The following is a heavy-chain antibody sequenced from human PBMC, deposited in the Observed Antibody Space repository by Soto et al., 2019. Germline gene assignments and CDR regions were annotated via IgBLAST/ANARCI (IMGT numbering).Heavy chain of an antibody. CDR2: ISGSAGST. CDR3: ARSGECSAANCYLRGPFDY. V-gene: IGHV3-23*01. J-gene: IGHJ4*02. D-gene: IGHD2-15*01. CDR1: GFTFSSYA. Sequence: LRLSCAASGFTFSSYAMSWVRQAPGKGLEWVSAISGSAGSTYYADSVKGRFTISRDNSKNRVYLQMNSLRAEDTAVYFCARSGECSAANCYLRGPFDYWGQGSQVTVSS.